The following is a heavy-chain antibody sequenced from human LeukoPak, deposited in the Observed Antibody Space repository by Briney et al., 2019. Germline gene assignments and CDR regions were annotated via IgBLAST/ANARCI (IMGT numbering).Heavy chain of an antibody. CDR3: AKGLRTGVGPYRGYHYYMDV. CDR2: INDNGAGT. D-gene: IGHD3-16*01. Sequence: GESLRLSCAASGLTFSRHVMSWVRQAPGKGLKWVSTINDNGAGTYYADSVNGRFTVSRDNSYNTVSLQMNSLRDEDTGVYYCAKGLRTGVGPYRGYHYYMDVWGRGATVTVSS. J-gene: IGHJ6*03. CDR1: GLTFSRHV. V-gene: IGHV3-23*01.